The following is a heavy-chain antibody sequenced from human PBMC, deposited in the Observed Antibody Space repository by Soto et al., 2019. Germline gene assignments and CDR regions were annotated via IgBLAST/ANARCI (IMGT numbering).Heavy chain of an antibody. CDR3: AKDVAGFLEWLLPHAFDI. D-gene: IGHD3-3*01. V-gene: IGHV3-23*01. CDR1: GFTFSSYA. CDR2: ISGSGGST. Sequence: GGSLRLSYAASGFTFSSYAMSWVRQAPGKGLEWVSAISGSGGSTYYADSVKGRFTISRDNSKNTLYLQMNSLRAEDTAVYYCAKDVAGFLEWLLPHAFDIWGQGTMVTVSS. J-gene: IGHJ3*02.